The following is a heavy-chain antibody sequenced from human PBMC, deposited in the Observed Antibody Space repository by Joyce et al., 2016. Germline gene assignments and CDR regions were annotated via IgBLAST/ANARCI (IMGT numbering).Heavy chain of an antibody. CDR2: ISNDGTSN. J-gene: IGHJ4*02. D-gene: IGHD3-16*01. Sequence: QVHLAESGGGVVQPGKSLRLSCTASGFTFSAHSLHWVRQAQGKGLGWVAVISNDGTSNYHTDSVKGRFTISRDNSRNTFSLQMNRLRPEDTAVYFCAGDWASSFDSWGQGTLVSVSS. CDR1: GFTFSAHS. V-gene: IGHV3-30-3*01. CDR3: AGDWASSFDS.